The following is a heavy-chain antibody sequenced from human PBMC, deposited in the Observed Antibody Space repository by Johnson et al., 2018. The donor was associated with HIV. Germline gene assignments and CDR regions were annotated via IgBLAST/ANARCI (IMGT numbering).Heavy chain of an antibody. V-gene: IGHV3-30-3*01. CDR3: ARGRSSSSTAAFDI. Sequence: VQLVESGGGVVQPGRSLRLSCAASGFTFSSYAMHWVRQAPGKGLEWVAVISYDGSNKYYADSVKGRFTISRDNSKNTLYLQMKSLRGEDTAVYSCARGRSSSSTAAFDIWGQGTMVTVYS. D-gene: IGHD6-6*01. J-gene: IGHJ3*02. CDR1: GFTFSSYA. CDR2: ISYDGSNK.